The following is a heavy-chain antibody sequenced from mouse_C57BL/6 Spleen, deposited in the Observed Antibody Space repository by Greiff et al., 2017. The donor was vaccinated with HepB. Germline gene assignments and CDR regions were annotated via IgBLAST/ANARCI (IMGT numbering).Heavy chain of an antibody. CDR1: GFTFSDYG. D-gene: IGHD2-3*01. V-gene: IGHV5-17*01. J-gene: IGHJ3*01. CDR3: ARKSDGSPFAY. CDR2: ISSGSSTI. Sequence: EVKLQESGGGLVKPGGSLKLSCAASGFTFSDYGMHWVRQAPEKGLEWVAYISSGSSTIYYADTVKGRFTISRDNAKNTLVLQMTSLRSEDTAMYYCARKSDGSPFAYWGQGTLVTVSA.